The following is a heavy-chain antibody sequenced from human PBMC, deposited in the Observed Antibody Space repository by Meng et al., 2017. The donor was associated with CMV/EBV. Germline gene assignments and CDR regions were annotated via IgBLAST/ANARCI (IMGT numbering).Heavy chain of an antibody. CDR2: ISGSGGSA. Sequence: GESLKISCAASGFTFSSYAMNWVRQAPGKGLEWVSTISGSGGSAYFADSVKGRFTISRDNSKNTLYLQMNSLRAEDTAVYYCAKDLGEYSSSWYYFDYWGQGTLVTVSS. J-gene: IGHJ4*02. CDR1: GFTFSSYA. D-gene: IGHD6-13*01. V-gene: IGHV3-23*01. CDR3: AKDLGEYSSSWYYFDY.